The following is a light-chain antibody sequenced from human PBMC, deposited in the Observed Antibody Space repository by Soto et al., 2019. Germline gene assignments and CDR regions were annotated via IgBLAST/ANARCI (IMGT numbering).Light chain of an antibody. CDR3: PTWGTGTYVV. Sequence: QPVLTQSPSASASLGASVKLTCTLSSGHSNYAIAWHQQQPEQGPRYLMKLNSDGSHSKGDGIPDRFSGSSSGAERYLTISSLQSEDEADYYCPTWGTGTYVVFGGGTKLTVL. CDR1: SGHSNYA. CDR2: LNSDGSH. V-gene: IGLV4-69*01. J-gene: IGLJ2*01.